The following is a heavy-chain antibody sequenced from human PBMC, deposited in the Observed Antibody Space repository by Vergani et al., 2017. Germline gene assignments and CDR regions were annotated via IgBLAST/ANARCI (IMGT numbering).Heavy chain of an antibody. Sequence: EVQLVESGGGWVQPGRSLRLSCVASRFTSDDYSIYWVRQGPGKGLEWVSRNNCNSGGSGYADSVKGRFTISRDNSKNTLYLEMNALRAEDTAVYYCARDFLTRVTTLDYYYMGVWGKGTTVTVSS. CDR2: NNCNSGGS. CDR3: ARDFLTRVTTLDYYYMGV. CDR1: RFTSDDYS. D-gene: IGHD1-1*01. V-gene: IGHV3-9*02. J-gene: IGHJ6*03.